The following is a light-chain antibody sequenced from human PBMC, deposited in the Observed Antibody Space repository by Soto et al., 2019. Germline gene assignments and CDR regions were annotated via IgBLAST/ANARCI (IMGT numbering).Light chain of an antibody. CDR3: CSYAGTYTQV. Sequence: QSALTQPRSVSGSPGQSVTISCTGTSSDVGDYNYVSWYQQNPGKAPKLMLYDVNKRTSGVPDRFSGSKSGNTASLTISGLQAEDEADYYCCSYAGTYTQVFGGGTKLTVL. V-gene: IGLV2-11*01. CDR2: DVN. CDR1: SSDVGDYNY. J-gene: IGLJ2*01.